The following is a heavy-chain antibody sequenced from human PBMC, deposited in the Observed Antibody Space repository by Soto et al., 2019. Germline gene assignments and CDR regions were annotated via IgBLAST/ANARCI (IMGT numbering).Heavy chain of an antibody. CDR2: IIPIFGTA. Sequence: GAPVKVSCKASGGTFSSYAISWVRQAPGQGLEWMGGIIPIFGTANYAQKFQGRVTITADESTSTAYMELSGLRSEDTAVYYCARAPSYYDILTGRPGRFDPWGQGTLVTVSS. D-gene: IGHD3-9*01. CDR3: ARAPSYYDILTGRPGRFDP. J-gene: IGHJ5*02. CDR1: GGTFSSYA. V-gene: IGHV1-69*13.